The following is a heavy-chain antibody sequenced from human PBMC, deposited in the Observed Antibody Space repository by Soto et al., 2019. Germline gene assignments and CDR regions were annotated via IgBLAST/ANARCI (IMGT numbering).Heavy chain of an antibody. Sequence: QVQLQESGPGLVKPSQTLSLTCTVSGGSISSGGYYWSWIRQHPGKGLEWIGYIYYSGSTYYNPSLKSRVTISVDTSKNQFSLKLSSVTAADTVVYYCARERVGRLGAFDIWGQGTMVTVSS. V-gene: IGHV4-31*03. CDR1: GGSISSGGYY. CDR2: IYYSGST. J-gene: IGHJ3*02. CDR3: ARERVGRLGAFDI.